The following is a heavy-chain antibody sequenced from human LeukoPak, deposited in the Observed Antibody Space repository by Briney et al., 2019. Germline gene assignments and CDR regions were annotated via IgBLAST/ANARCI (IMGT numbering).Heavy chain of an antibody. Sequence: GGSLRLSCAASGFTLSSYAMSWVRQAPGKGLEWVSVVTGSGGNTYYADSVKGRFTISRDNSESTLSLQMNSLRAEDTAVYYCAKEYSGSRDYFYGMDVWGQGTTVTVSS. D-gene: IGHD6-6*01. CDR1: GFTLSSYA. CDR3: AKEYSGSRDYFYGMDV. CDR2: VTGSGGNT. V-gene: IGHV3-23*01. J-gene: IGHJ6*02.